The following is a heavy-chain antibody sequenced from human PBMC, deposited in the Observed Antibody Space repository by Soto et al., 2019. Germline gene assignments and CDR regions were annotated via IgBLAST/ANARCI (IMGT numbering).Heavy chain of an antibody. V-gene: IGHV3-53*04. CDR3: ARDTDSYADYYKDV. CDR1: GFTVSSNY. J-gene: IGHJ6*03. Sequence: GGSLRLSCAASGFTVSSNYMSWVRQAPGKGLEWVSVIYSGGSTYYADSVKGRFTISRHNSKNTLYLQMNSLRAEDTAVYYCARDTDSYADYYKDVWGKGHTVTVSS. D-gene: IGHD5-18*01. CDR2: IYSGGST.